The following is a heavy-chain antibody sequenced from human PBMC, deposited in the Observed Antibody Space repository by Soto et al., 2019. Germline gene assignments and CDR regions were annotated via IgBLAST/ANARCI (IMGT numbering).Heavy chain of an antibody. J-gene: IGHJ4*02. D-gene: IGHD2-2*01. Sequence: PSETLSLTCTVSGGSISTYYWSWIRQPAGKGLEWIGRIYASGSTNYNPSLKSRVTMSVATSKNQFSLKLSSVTAADTAVYYCARGRMVIIPTATALDYWGQGTLVTVYS. CDR1: GGSISTYY. CDR3: ARGRMVIIPTATALDY. CDR2: IYASGST. V-gene: IGHV4-4*07.